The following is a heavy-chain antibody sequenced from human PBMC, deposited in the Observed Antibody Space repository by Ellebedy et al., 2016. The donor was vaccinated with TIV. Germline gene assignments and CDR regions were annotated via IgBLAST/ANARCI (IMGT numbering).Heavy chain of an antibody. D-gene: IGHD3-9*01. Sequence: GESLKISCAASGFTFSSYWMHWVRQTPGKGLEWVSRINSDGRTINYADSVRGRFTISRDNAKNMLYLEMNSLRVDDTAVYYCARQFDQPARWGQGTLVTVSS. J-gene: IGHJ4*02. V-gene: IGHV3-74*01. CDR3: ARQFDQPAR. CDR1: GFTFSSYW. CDR2: INSDGRTI.